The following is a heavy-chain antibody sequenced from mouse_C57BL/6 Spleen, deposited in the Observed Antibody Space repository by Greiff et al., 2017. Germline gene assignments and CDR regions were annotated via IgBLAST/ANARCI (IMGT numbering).Heavy chain of an antibody. CDR2: IWSGGST. CDR3: ARTSTMVTPWFAY. J-gene: IGHJ3*01. V-gene: IGHV2-2*01. D-gene: IGHD2-1*01. Sequence: QVQLQQSGPGLVQPSQSLSITCTVSGFSLTSYGVHWVRQSPGKGLEWLGVIWSGGSTDYNAAFISRLSISKDNSKSQVFFKMNSLQADDTAIYYCARTSTMVTPWFAYWGQGTLVTVSA. CDR1: GFSLTSYG.